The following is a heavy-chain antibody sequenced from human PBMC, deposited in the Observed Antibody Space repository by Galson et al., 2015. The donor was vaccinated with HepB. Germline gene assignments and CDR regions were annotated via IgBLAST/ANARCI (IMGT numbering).Heavy chain of an antibody. Sequence: SVKVSCKASGYTFTGYYMHWVRQAPGQGLEWMGWINPNSGGTNYAQKFQGRVTMTRDTSISTAYMELSRLRSDDTAVYYCARSPPMNYYYYMDVWGKGTTVTVSS. CDR1: GYTFTGYY. J-gene: IGHJ6*03. V-gene: IGHV1-2*02. CDR3: ARSPPMNYYYYMDV. CDR2: INPNSGGT.